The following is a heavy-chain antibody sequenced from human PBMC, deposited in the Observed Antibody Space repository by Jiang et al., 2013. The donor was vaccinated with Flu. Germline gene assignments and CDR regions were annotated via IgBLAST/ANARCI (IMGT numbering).Heavy chain of an antibody. J-gene: IGHJ4*02. CDR1: GGSISSGDYY. Sequence: GPGLVKPSQTLSLTCTVSGGSISSGDYYWSWIRQPPGKGLEWIGYIYYSGSTYYNPSLKSRVTISVDTSKNQFSLKLSSVTAADTAVYYCARGSDYGDYYFDYWGQGTLVTVSS. CDR3: ARGSDYGDYYFDY. D-gene: IGHD4-17*01. CDR2: IYYSGST. V-gene: IGHV4-30-4*01.